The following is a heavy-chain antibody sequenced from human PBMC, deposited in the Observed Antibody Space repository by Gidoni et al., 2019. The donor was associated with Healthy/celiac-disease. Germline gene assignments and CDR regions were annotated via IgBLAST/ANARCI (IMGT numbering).Heavy chain of an antibody. Sequence: QVQLQESGPGLVKPSQTLSLTCTVSGGSISSGGYYWSWIRQHPGKGLEWIGYIYYSGSTYYNPSLKSRVTISVDTSKNQFSLKLSSVTAADTAVYYCARLGYCSSTSCSSEDCWGQGTLVTVSS. D-gene: IGHD2-2*01. CDR1: GGSISSGGYY. J-gene: IGHJ4*02. CDR3: ARLGYCSSTSCSSEDC. CDR2: IYYSGST. V-gene: IGHV4-31*03.